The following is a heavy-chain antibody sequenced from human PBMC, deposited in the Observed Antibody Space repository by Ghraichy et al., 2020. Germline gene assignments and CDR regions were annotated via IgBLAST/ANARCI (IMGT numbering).Heavy chain of an antibody. D-gene: IGHD3-10*01. CDR2: IYYSGST. CDR3: ASGELLYYFDY. CDR1: GGSIISSSYY. Sequence: GSLSLTCTVSGGSIISSSYYWGWIRQPPGKGLEWIGNIYYSGSTYYTPSLKSRVTISVDTSKNQFSLKLSSVTAADTAVYYCASGELLYYFDYWGQGTLVTVSS. J-gene: IGHJ4*02. V-gene: IGHV4-39*01.